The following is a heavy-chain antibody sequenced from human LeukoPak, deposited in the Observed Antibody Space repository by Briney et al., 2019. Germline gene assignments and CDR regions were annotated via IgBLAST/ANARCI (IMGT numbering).Heavy chain of an antibody. V-gene: IGHV3-33*08. CDR3: ARDTFYSSGVYGLDV. CDR1: GLPFSSDR. D-gene: IGHD3-22*01. CDR2: IYYDGSNK. J-gene: IGHJ6*02. Sequence: GGSLRLSCAASGLPFSSDRMNWVRQAPGKGLEWVAVIYYDGSNKYYADSVRGRFTISRDNSKNTLFLQMSSLRAEDTAVYYCARDTFYSSGVYGLDVWGQGTTVTVSS.